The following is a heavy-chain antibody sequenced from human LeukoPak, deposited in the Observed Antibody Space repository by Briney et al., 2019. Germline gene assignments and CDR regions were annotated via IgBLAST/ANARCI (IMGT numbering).Heavy chain of an antibody. CDR3: AREGGDLGAFDV. J-gene: IGHJ3*01. CDR1: GLYFDSHA. Sequence: GGSLRLSCAASGLYFDSHAMHWVRQAPGKGLEWVAFISYTGGNEYYADPVKGRFTFSRDNSKNTLYLQMNSLRSEDTAVYFCAREGGDLGAFDVWGQGTVVTVSS. CDR2: ISYTGGNE. V-gene: IGHV3-30*04. D-gene: IGHD3-10*01.